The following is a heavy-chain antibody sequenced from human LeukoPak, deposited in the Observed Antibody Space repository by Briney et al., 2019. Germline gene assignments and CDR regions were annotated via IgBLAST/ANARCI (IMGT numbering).Heavy chain of an antibody. J-gene: IGHJ6*02. CDR1: GYTFTAYY. CDR2: INPNSGGT. CDR3: ARGAGSSSWYYYYGMDV. V-gene: IGHV1-2*06. Sequence: ASVKVSCKASGYTFTAYYMHWVRQAPGQGLEWMGRINPNSGGTNYAQNFQGRVTMTRDTSISTAYMELSRLRSDDTAVYYCARGAGSSSWYYYYGMDVWGQGTTVTVSS. D-gene: IGHD6-13*01.